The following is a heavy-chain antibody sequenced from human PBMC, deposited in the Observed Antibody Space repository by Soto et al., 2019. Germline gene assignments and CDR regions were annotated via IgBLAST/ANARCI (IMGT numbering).Heavy chain of an antibody. J-gene: IGHJ4*02. CDR2: VYHSGSF. Sequence: QVHLQESGPGLVKPSGTLSLICAVSGGSISTTDWGSWVRQPPGKGLEWIGEVYHSGSFNYNPSLKSRLTISVDKSKTQFSLNLSSVTVADTAVYYCAPGPEYSSRWVSNWGQGTLVTVSS. D-gene: IGHD6-13*01. CDR3: APGPEYSSRWVSN. V-gene: IGHV4-4*02. CDR1: GGSISTTDW.